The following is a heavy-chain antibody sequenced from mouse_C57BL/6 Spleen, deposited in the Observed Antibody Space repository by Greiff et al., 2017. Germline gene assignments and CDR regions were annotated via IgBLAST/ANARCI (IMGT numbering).Heavy chain of an antibody. V-gene: IGHV5-9-1*02. D-gene: IGHD2-5*01. CDR3: TREESNYWYFDV. CDR2: ISSGGDYI. J-gene: IGHJ1*03. CDR1: GFTFSSYA. Sequence: EVQGVESGEGLVKPGGSLKLSCAASGFTFSSYAMSWVRQTPEKRLEWVAYISSGGDYIYYADTVKGRFTISRDNARNTLYLQMSSLKSEDTAMYYCTREESNYWYFDVWGTGTTVTVAS.